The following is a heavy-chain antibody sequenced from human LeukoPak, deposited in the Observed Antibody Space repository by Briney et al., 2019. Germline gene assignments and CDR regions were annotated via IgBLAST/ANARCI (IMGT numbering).Heavy chain of an antibody. Sequence: PGGSLRLSCAASGFTFSSYAMSWVRQAPGKGLEWVTTITNSGGTTYYTDSVKGRFTISRDNSKNTLNVQMNSLRAEDTAVYYCAKWAGYYDIFGDYWGQGTLVTVSS. CDR2: ITNSGGTT. V-gene: IGHV3-23*01. CDR3: AKWAGYYDIFGDY. J-gene: IGHJ4*02. CDR1: GFTFSSYA. D-gene: IGHD3-9*01.